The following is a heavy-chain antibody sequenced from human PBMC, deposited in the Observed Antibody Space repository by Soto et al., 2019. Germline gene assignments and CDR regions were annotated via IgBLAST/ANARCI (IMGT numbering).Heavy chain of an antibody. CDR2: INHSGST. CDR1: GGSFSGYY. CDR3: ERGPTYGPFDY. D-gene: IGHD2-21*01. Sequence: SETLSLTCAVYGGSFSGYYWSWIRQPPGKGLEWIGEINHSGSTNYNPSLKSRVTISVDTSKNQFSLKLSSVTAADTAVYYCERGPTYGPFDYWGQGTLVTVYS. J-gene: IGHJ4*02. V-gene: IGHV4-34*01.